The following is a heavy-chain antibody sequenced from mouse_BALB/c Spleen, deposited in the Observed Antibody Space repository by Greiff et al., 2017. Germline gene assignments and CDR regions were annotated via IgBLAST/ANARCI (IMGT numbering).Heavy chain of an antibody. V-gene: IGHV3-8*02. CDR2: ISYSGST. Sequence: DVKLVESGPSLVKPSQTLSLTCSVTGDSITSGYWNWIRKFPGNKLEYMGYISYSGSTYYNPSLKSRISITRDTSKNQYYLQLNSVTTEDTATYYCARGSNWDVNFDVWGAGTTVTVSS. J-gene: IGHJ1*01. D-gene: IGHD4-1*01. CDR3: ARGSNWDVNFDV. CDR1: GDSITSGY.